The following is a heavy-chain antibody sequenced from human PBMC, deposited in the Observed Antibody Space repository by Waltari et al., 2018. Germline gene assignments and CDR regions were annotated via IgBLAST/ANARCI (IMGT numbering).Heavy chain of an antibody. CDR2: SYPSDYDT. CDR3: ARLFGFGNNADY. V-gene: IGHV5-51*01. Sequence: EVQLVQSGAEMKKPGQSLTISCKWSGYSSTRYWIAWVRQMSGKGLEWMARSYPSDYDTRYSPSFQGQVTISVDKSTSTAYLQWNSLRASDTAVYFCARLFGFGNNADYWGQGTLVTVSS. J-gene: IGHJ4*02. CDR1: GYSSTRYW. D-gene: IGHD3-3*01.